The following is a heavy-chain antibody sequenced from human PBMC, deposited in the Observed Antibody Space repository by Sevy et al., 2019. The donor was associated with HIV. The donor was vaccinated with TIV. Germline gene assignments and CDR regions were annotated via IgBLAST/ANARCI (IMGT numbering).Heavy chain of an antibody. Sequence: SETLSLTCTVSGGSITSLYLNWIRQPPGKGLEWIANIYYNGHINYNPSLKSRVTLSLDTSKNQFSLVLSSVAAADTAMYYCAGENAWGRGYSWGQGTLVTVSS. V-gene: IGHV4-59*11. D-gene: IGHD1-26*01. CDR2: IYYNGHI. CDR1: GGSITSLY. CDR3: AGENAWGRGYS. J-gene: IGHJ4*02.